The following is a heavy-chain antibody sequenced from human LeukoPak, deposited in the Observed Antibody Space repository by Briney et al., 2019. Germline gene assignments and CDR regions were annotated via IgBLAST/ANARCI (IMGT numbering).Heavy chain of an antibody. D-gene: IGHD3-10*01. CDR3: ARTAYGSVPLYDY. J-gene: IGHJ4*02. CDR1: GFSLCTSGMR. V-gene: IGHV2-70*04. Sequence: ESGPALVKPTQTLTLTCTSSGFSLCTSGMRVSWIRQPPGKALEWLARIDWDDDKFYSTSLKTRLTISKDTSKNQVVLTMTNMDPVDTATYYCARTAYGSVPLYDYWGQGTLVTVSS. CDR2: IDWDDDK.